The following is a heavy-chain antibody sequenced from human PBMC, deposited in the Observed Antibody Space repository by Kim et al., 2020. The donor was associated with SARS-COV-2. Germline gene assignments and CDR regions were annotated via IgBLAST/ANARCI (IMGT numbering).Heavy chain of an antibody. CDR1: GFIFSSYW. J-gene: IGHJ4*02. V-gene: IGHV3-7*03. CDR3: ARGRLFDY. Sequence: GGSLRLSCAASGFIFSSYWMTWVRQAPGKGLEWVANIKQDGSEKCYVDSVKGRFTISRDNAKNSLYMQMNSLRAEDTAVYYCARGRLFDYWGQGTLVTVSS. CDR2: IKQDGSEK. D-gene: IGHD1-1*01.